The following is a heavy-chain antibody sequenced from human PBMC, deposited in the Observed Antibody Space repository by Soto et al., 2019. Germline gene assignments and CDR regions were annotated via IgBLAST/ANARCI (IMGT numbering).Heavy chain of an antibody. Sequence: PGESLKISCKGSGYRFTSYWIGWVRQMPGKGLEWMGIIYPGDSDTRYSPSFQGQVTISADKSIGTAYLQWSSLKASDTAMYYCARLFAEDYDSSGSDAFDIWGQGTMVT. V-gene: IGHV5-51*01. D-gene: IGHD3-22*01. CDR2: IYPGDSDT. CDR3: ARLFAEDYDSSGSDAFDI. CDR1: GYRFTSYW. J-gene: IGHJ3*02.